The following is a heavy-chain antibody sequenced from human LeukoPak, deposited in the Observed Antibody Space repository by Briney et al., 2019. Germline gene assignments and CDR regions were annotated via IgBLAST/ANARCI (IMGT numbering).Heavy chain of an antibody. V-gene: IGHV1-2*02. D-gene: IGHD1-1*01. J-gene: IGHJ6*03. CDR3: ARDKQLDWAHYHYCYMDV. CDR1: GYTFTGYY. CDR2: INPNSGGT. Sequence: ASVRVSCKASGYTFTGYYMHWVRQAPGQGLEWMGWINPNSGGTNYAQKFQGRVTMTRDMSTSTVYMELSRLRSDDTAVYYCARDKQLDWAHYHYCYMDVWGKGTTVTVSS.